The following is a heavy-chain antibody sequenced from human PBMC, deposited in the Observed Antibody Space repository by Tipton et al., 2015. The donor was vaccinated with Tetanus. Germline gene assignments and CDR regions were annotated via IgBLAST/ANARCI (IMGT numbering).Heavy chain of an antibody. V-gene: IGHV4-59*01. CDR3: ARGPSSHGFDP. J-gene: IGHJ5*02. Sequence: LRLSCTVSGGSISSYYWSWIRQPPGKGLEWIGYIYYSGSTNYNPSLKSRVTISVDTSKNQFSLKLSSVTAADTAVYYCARGPSSHGFDPWGQGTLVTVSS. CDR1: GGSISSYY. D-gene: IGHD6-6*01. CDR2: IYYSGST.